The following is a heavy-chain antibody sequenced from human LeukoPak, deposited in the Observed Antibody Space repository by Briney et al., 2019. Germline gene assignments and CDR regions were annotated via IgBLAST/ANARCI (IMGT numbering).Heavy chain of an antibody. CDR3: ARDVDSYGILFDY. Sequence: PGGSLRLSCAVSGFTFSDYYMSWVRQAPGKGLEWVSYISSSGSMLHYADSVEGRFTISRDNAKNSLYLQMNSLRAEDTAVYYCARDVDSYGILFDYWGQGTLVTVSS. CDR2: ISSSGSML. CDR1: GFTFSDYY. V-gene: IGHV3-11*04. D-gene: IGHD5-18*01. J-gene: IGHJ4*02.